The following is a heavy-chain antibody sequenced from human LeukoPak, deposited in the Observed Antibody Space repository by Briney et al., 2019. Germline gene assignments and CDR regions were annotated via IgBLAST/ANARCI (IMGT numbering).Heavy chain of an antibody. J-gene: IGHJ6*02. D-gene: IGHD3-10*01. CDR3: VLSFSQSSYYYYYGMDV. Sequence: GGSLRLSCAASGFTFSSYAMHWVRQAPGKGLEWVAVISYDGSNKYYADSVKGRFTISRDNSKNTLYLQMNSLRAEDTAVYYCVLSFSQSSYYYYYGMDVWGQGTTVTVSS. CDR1: GFTFSSYA. CDR2: ISYDGSNK. V-gene: IGHV3-30*04.